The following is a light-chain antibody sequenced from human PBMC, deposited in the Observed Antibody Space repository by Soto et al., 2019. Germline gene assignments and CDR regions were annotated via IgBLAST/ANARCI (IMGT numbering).Light chain of an antibody. CDR1: QSVTNN. J-gene: IGKJ4*01. V-gene: IGKV3D-15*01. CDR2: DVS. CDR3: QQYDYWPLT. Sequence: EIMMTLSPATLSVSHKEAATLSCRASQSVTNNYLAWYQQKPGLAPRLLIHDVSTRATGIPARFSGSGSGTEFTLTISCLQSEDFTVYYCQQYDYWPLTFGGVGKVDIK.